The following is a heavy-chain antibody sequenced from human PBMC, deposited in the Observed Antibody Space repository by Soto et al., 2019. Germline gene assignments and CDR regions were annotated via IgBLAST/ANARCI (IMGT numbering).Heavy chain of an antibody. CDR1: GYTFTSYA. V-gene: IGHV1-18*01. D-gene: IGHD5-18*01. Sequence: QVQLVQSGAEVKKPGASVKVSCKASGYTFTSYAISWVRQAPGQALEWMGWISAYNGNTKYAQKLQGRVTLTTDTSTSTAYMELRSLRSDDAAVYYCARDTAMALPDAWGQGTLVTVSS. CDR3: ARDTAMALPDA. J-gene: IGHJ4*02. CDR2: ISAYNGNT.